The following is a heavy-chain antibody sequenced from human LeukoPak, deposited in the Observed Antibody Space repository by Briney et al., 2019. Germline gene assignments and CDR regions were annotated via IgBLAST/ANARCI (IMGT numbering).Heavy chain of an antibody. D-gene: IGHD3-9*01. J-gene: IGHJ4*02. CDR3: ARAPRLRYFYYFDY. CDR2: IYCNGRT. V-gene: IGHV4-39*07. Sequence: SESLSLTCTVSGGSISSRSFYWGCIRQPPGKGLEWIGSIYCNGRTCYNPSLKSRVTISVDTSKNQFSLKLSSVTAADTAVYYCARAPRLRYFYYFDYWGQGTLVTVSS. CDR1: GGSISSRSFY.